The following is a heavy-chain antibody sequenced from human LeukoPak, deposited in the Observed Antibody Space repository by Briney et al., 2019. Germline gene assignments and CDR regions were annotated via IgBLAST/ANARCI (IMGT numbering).Heavy chain of an antibody. Sequence: GGSLRLSCAASGFTFSRYGMHWVRQAPGKGLEWVAVIWHDGSYEYYADSVKGRFTISRDNAKNSLYLQMNSLRAEDTAVYYCALYDKAFDYWGQGTLVTVSS. CDR2: IWHDGSYE. CDR1: GFTFSRYG. V-gene: IGHV3-33*03. CDR3: ALYDKAFDY. D-gene: IGHD3-16*01. J-gene: IGHJ4*02.